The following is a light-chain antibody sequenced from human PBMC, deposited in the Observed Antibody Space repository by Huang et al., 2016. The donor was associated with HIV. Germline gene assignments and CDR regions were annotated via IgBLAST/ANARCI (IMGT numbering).Light chain of an antibody. J-gene: IGKJ4*01. CDR3: QQRAKN. CDR1: ESVSNY. Sequence: EVVLTQSPATLSLSPGARATLSCRASESVSNYLAWYQQRPGQAPRLLIYDGSNGATGIPVRFSGSGSGTDFTLTISSREPEDFAVYYCQQRAKNFGGGTKVEIK. V-gene: IGKV3-11*01. CDR2: DGS.